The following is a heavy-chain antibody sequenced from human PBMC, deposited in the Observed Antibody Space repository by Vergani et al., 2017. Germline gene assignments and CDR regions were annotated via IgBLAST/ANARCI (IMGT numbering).Heavy chain of an antibody. CDR1: GFTFSNYA. Sequence: GQLLESGGGLAQPGGSLRLSCAASGFTFSNYAMSWVRQAPGKGLKWVSTITDNGRSIYYADSVKGRFTISRDNSKNTLYLQMNSLRVGDTAVYYCAKVYSTSSYYYLDVWGKGTTVTVS. V-gene: IGHV3-23*01. J-gene: IGHJ6*03. CDR3: AKVYSTSSYYYLDV. D-gene: IGHD6-6*01. CDR2: ITDNGRSI.